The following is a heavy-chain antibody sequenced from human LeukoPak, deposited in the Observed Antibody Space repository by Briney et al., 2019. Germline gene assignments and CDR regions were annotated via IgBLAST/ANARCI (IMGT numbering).Heavy chain of an antibody. V-gene: IGHV3-23*01. Sequence: GGSLRLSCAASGFTFSSYAMSWVRQAPGKGLEWVSDIRGSGGSTDYADSVKGRFTISRDNSKNTLYLQMNSLRAEDTAVYYCAKDFGTQPSYWGQGTLVTVSS. D-gene: IGHD1-1*01. CDR2: IRGSGGST. J-gene: IGHJ4*02. CDR1: GFTFSSYA. CDR3: AKDFGTQPSY.